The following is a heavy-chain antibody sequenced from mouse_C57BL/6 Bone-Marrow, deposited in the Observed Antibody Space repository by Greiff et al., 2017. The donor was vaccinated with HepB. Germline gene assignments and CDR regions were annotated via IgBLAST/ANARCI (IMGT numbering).Heavy chain of an antibody. Sequence: QVQLKQSDAELVKPGASVKISCKVSGYTFTDHTIHWMKQRPEQGLEWIGYIYPRDGSTKYNEKFKGKATLTADKSSSTAYMQLNSLTSEDSAVYFCATNYYGSSFYWYFDVWGTGTTVTVSS. D-gene: IGHD1-1*01. CDR3: ATNYYGSSFYWYFDV. CDR2: IYPRDGST. CDR1: GYTFTDHT. V-gene: IGHV1-78*01. J-gene: IGHJ1*03.